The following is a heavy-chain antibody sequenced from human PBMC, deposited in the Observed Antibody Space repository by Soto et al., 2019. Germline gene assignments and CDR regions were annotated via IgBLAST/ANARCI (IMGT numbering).Heavy chain of an antibody. CDR2: INPNGGST. Sequence: QVQLVQSGAEVKKPGASVKLSCKSSGYTFTNYYIHWVRQAPGQGLEWMAIINPNGGSTNYAQKLQGRVSLTRDKSTSTVYMDLSSLKSEDTAVYYCARGLAAGDYWGQGTLVTVSS. CDR1: GYTFTNYY. V-gene: IGHV1-46*04. CDR3: ARGLAAGDY. J-gene: IGHJ4*02. D-gene: IGHD6-13*01.